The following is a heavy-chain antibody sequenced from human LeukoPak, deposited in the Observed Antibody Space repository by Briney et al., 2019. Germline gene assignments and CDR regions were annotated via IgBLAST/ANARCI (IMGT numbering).Heavy chain of an antibody. D-gene: IGHD4-23*01. CDR3: ARDGDPWGGNSKPGY. J-gene: IGHJ4*02. CDR1: GFTFSSYS. V-gene: IGHV3-21*01. Sequence: GGSLRLSCAASGFTFSSYSMNWVRQAPGKGLEWVSSISSSSSYIYYADSVKGRFTISRANAKNSLYLQMNSLRADDTAVYYCARDGDPWGGNSKPGYWGQGTLVTVSS. CDR2: ISSSSSYI.